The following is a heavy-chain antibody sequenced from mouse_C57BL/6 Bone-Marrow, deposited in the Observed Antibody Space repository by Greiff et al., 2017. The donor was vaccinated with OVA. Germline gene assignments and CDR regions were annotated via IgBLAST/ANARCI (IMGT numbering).Heavy chain of an antibody. Sequence: EVKLQESGPVLVKPGASVKMSCKASGYTFTDYYMNWVKQSHGKSLEWIGVINPYNGGTSYNQKFKGKATLTVDKSSSTAYMELNSLTSEDSAVYYCARDGRYFDYWGQGTTLTVSS. J-gene: IGHJ2*01. CDR1: GYTFTDYY. CDR3: ARDGRYFDY. CDR2: INPYNGGT. D-gene: IGHD1-1*01. V-gene: IGHV1-19*01.